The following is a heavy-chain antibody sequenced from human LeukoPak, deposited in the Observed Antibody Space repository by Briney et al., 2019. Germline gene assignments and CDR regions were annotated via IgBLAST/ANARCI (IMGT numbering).Heavy chain of an antibody. CDR3: ASARAWGRNYGMDV. J-gene: IGHJ6*02. V-gene: IGHV1-18*01. D-gene: IGHD7-27*01. CDR1: GYTFTSYG. Sequence: ASVKVSCKASGYTFTSYGISWVRQAPGQGLEWMGWISAYNGNTNYAQKLQGRVTMTTDTSTSIAYMELRSLRSDDTAVYYCASARAWGRNYGMDVWGQGTTVTVSS. CDR2: ISAYNGNT.